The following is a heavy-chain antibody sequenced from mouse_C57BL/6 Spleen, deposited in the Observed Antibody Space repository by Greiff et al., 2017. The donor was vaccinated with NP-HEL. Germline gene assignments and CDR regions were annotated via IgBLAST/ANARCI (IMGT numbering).Heavy chain of an antibody. CDR3: ARIADYSNYFDY. D-gene: IGHD2-5*01. J-gene: IGHJ2*01. V-gene: IGHV1-50*01. CDR1: GYTFTSYW. CDR2: IDPSDSYT. Sequence: QVQLQQPGAELVKPGASVKLSCKASGYTFTSYWMQWVKQRPGQGLEWIGEIDPSDSYTNYNQKFKGKATLTVDTSSSTAYMQLSSLTSEDSAVYYCARIADYSNYFDYWGQGTTLTVSS.